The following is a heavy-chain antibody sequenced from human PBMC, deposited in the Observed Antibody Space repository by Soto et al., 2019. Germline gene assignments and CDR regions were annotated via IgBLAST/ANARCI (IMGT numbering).Heavy chain of an antibody. V-gene: IGHV3-74*01. J-gene: IGHJ4*02. CDR3: ARGAFHHYYVDY. CDR1: GFTFSTYW. Sequence: EVQLVESGGDSVQPGGSLRLSCAASGFTFSTYWMHWVRQAPGEGLVWVSRIKGDGSTTSSADSVEGRFTISRDNAKNTLYLHMNSLRADDTAVYYCARGAFHHYYVDYWGQGTLVTVSS. D-gene: IGHD3-3*02. CDR2: IKGDGSTT.